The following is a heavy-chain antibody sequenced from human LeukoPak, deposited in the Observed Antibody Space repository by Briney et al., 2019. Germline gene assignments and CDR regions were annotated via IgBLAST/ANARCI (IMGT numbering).Heavy chain of an antibody. CDR1: GFTLSNHW. CDR3: ARVASSVDDY. V-gene: IGHV3-74*01. CDR2: ISTDGTTT. Sequence: GGSLRLSCAASGFTLSNHWMDWVRQPPGKGLVWGSRISTDGTTTIYADSVKGRFTISRDDAKNTLYLQMNSLRAEDTAVYYCARVASSVDDYWGQGTLVTVSS. D-gene: IGHD6-19*01. J-gene: IGHJ4*02.